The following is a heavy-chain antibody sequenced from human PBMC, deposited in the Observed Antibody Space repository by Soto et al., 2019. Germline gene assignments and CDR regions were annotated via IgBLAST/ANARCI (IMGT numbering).Heavy chain of an antibody. V-gene: IGHV4-31*03. CDR1: GGSISSGGYY. Sequence: QVQLQESGPGLVKPSQTLSLTCTVSGGSISSGGYYLSWIRQHPGKGLEWIGYIYYSGSTYYNPSHKSRVTILVDTSKNQFSLKLSSVTAADTAVYYCARASPGCSGGSCLDYWGQGTLVTVSS. CDR3: ARASPGCSGGSCLDY. D-gene: IGHD2-15*01. J-gene: IGHJ4*02. CDR2: IYYSGST.